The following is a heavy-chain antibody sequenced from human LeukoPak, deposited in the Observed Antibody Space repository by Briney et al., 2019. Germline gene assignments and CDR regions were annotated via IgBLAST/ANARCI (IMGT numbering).Heavy chain of an antibody. D-gene: IGHD3-22*01. V-gene: IGHV4-59*01. Sequence: SETLSLTCTVSGGSISSYYWSWIRQPPGKGLEWIGYIYYSGSTNYNPSLKSRVTISVDTSKNQFSLKLSSVTAADTAVYYCARDNSSGPRSYFDLWGRGTLVTVSS. CDR3: ARDNSSGPRSYFDL. CDR1: GGSISSYY. J-gene: IGHJ2*01. CDR2: IYYSGST.